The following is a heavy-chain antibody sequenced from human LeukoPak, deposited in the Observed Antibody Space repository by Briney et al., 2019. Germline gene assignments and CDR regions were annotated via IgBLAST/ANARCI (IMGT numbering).Heavy chain of an antibody. CDR1: GGSISSDNYS. CDR2: VYTSGST. V-gene: IGHV4-61*02. D-gene: IGHD3-10*01. Sequence: SETLSLTCTVSGGSISSDNYSWSWIRQPAGKGLEWIGRVYTSGSTNYNPSLKSRVTISVDMSKNQFSLRLNSVTAADTAVYFCARGTLMWFGAKMEYYFDSWGQGTPLTVSS. J-gene: IGHJ4*02. CDR3: ARGTLMWFGAKMEYYFDS.